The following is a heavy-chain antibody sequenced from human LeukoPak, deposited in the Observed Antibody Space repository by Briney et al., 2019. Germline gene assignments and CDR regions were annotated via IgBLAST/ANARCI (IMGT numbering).Heavy chain of an antibody. V-gene: IGHV3-11*01. Sequence: GGSLRLSCAASRFTFSDYYMSWIRQAPGKGLEWVSYISNSATTIYYADSVKGRFTISRDNAKNSLYLQMNSLRAEDTAVYYCARALGIAAAYDAFDIWGQGTMVTVSS. CDR2: ISNSATTI. CDR1: RFTFSDYY. J-gene: IGHJ3*02. D-gene: IGHD6-13*01. CDR3: ARALGIAAAYDAFDI.